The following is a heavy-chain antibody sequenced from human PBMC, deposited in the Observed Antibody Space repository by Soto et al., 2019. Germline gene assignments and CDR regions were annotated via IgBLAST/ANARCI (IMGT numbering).Heavy chain of an antibody. CDR3: ARGASYYYGSGSLLYYYYMDV. CDR1: GDSVSSNSAA. V-gene: IGHV6-1*01. Sequence: SQTLSLTCAISGDSVSSNSAAWNWIRQSPSRGLEWLGRTYYRSKWYNDYAVSVKSRITINPDTSKNQFSLQLNSVTPEDTAVYYCARGASYYYGSGSLLYYYYMDVWGKGTTVTVSS. D-gene: IGHD3-10*01. J-gene: IGHJ6*03. CDR2: TYYRSKWYN.